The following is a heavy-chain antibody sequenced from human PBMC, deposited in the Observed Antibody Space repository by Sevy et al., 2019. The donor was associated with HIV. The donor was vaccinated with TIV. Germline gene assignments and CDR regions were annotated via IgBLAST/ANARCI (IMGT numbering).Heavy chain of an antibody. V-gene: IGHV3-48*01. D-gene: IGHD3-16*01. CDR1: GFTFSTYN. J-gene: IGHJ3*02. Sequence: GGSLRLSCAASGFTFSTYNMHWVRQAPGKGLEWDSYISSTSNTIYYADSVKGRFTISRDNADNSLYLQMKSLRAEDTALYYCARIGMITFGGAARGAFDIWGQGTMVTVSS. CDR3: ARIGMITFGGAARGAFDI. CDR2: ISSTSNTI.